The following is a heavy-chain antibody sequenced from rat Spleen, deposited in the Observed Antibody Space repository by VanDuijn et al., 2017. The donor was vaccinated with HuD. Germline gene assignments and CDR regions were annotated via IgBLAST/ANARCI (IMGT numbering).Heavy chain of an antibody. CDR3: ATHGTMAARSGYYFDY. Sequence: EVQLQESGPGLVKPSQSLSLTCSVTGYSITSNYWGWIRKFPGNKLEWLGFINSADNTNYNPSLKSRISITRDTSKNQFFLQLNSVTTEDTATYYCATHGTMAARSGYYFDYWGQGVVVTVSS. CDR2: INSADNT. D-gene: IGHD1-2*01. J-gene: IGHJ2*01. CDR1: GYSITSNY. V-gene: IGHV3-1*01.